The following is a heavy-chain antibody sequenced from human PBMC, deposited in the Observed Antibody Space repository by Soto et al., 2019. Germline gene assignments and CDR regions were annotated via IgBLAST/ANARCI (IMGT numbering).Heavy chain of an antibody. V-gene: IGHV2-70*01. J-gene: IGHJ4*02. CDR1: GFSLITSGMC. Sequence: SGPTLVNPTQTLTLTFTFSGFSLITSGMCVSWIRQPPGKALEWLALIDWDDEKYYSTSLKTRLTISKDTSKNQVVLTMTNMDPVDTATYYCARTTLTYYYDSSGYHFDYWGQGTLVTVSS. CDR3: ARTTLTYYYDSSGYHFDY. CDR2: IDWDDEK. D-gene: IGHD3-22*01.